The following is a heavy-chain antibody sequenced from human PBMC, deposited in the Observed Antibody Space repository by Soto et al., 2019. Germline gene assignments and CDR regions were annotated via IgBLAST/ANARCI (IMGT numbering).Heavy chain of an antibody. D-gene: IGHD4-4*01. J-gene: IGHJ6*02. Sequence: SETPSLTCTVSGGSISSGDYYWSWIRQPPGKGLEWIGYIYYSGSTYYNPSLKSRVTISVDTSKNQFSLKLSSVTAADTAVYYCARALYSSFPRYYYYGMDVWGQGTTVTVSS. CDR3: ARALYSSFPRYYYYGMDV. CDR2: IYYSGST. CDR1: GGSISSGDYY. V-gene: IGHV4-30-4*01.